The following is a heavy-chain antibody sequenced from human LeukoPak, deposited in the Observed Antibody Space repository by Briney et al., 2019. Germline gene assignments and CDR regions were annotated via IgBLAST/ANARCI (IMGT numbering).Heavy chain of an antibody. D-gene: IGHD6-19*01. CDR2: IYYRGTT. J-gene: IGHJ4*02. CDR1: GFTFSSYG. CDR3: ARVIAVAGYYFDY. Sequence: PGGSLRLSCAASGFTFSSYGMHWVRQAPGKGLEWLGTIYYRGTTYYNPSLKSRVTFSVDTSKNQFSLRLNSVTAADTAVYYCARVIAVAGYYFDYWGQGTLVTVSS. V-gene: IGHV4-39*07.